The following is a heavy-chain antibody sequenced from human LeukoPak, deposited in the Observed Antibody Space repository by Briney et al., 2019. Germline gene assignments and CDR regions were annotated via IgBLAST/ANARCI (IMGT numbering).Heavy chain of an antibody. CDR3: ARDSPSSSRDYDYYYGMDV. V-gene: IGHV6-1*01. CDR1: GDSVSSKTAA. Sequence: SQTLSLTCVLSGDSVSSKTAAWNWVRQSPSRGLEWLGRTYYRSKWYHDYAVSVKSRITINPDTSKNQFSLQLNSVTPEDTAVYYCARDSPSSSRDYDYYYGMDVWGQGTTVIVSS. J-gene: IGHJ6*02. D-gene: IGHD6-13*01. CDR2: TYYRSKWYH.